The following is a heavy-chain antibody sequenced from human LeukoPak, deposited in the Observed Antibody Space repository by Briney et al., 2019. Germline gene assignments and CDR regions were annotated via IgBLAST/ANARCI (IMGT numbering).Heavy chain of an antibody. Sequence: SETLSLTCAVYGGSFSGYYWSWIRQPPGKGLEWIWYIYTSGSTNYNPSLKSRVTISVDTSKNQFSLKLSSVTAADTAVYYCARGSASYAFDIWGQGTMVTVSS. CDR3: ARGSASYAFDI. CDR2: IYTSGST. V-gene: IGHV4-4*09. CDR1: GGSFSGYY. D-gene: IGHD2-2*01. J-gene: IGHJ3*02.